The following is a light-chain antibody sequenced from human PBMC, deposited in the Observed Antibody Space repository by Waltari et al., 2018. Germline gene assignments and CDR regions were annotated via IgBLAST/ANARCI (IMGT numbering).Light chain of an antibody. CDR1: QDINNY. V-gene: IGKV1-33*01. CDR2: GAS. Sequence: DIQMTRSPSSLSASVGDRVTITVRASQDINNYLNWYQQKLGKAPKLLIYGASNLETGVPSRFSGSGSVTDFTLTIRSLQPEVIATYYCQQYDNLYSFGQGTKLE. J-gene: IGKJ2*03. CDR3: QQYDNLYS.